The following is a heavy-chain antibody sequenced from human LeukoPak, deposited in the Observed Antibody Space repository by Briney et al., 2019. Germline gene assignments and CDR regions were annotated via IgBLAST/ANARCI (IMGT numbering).Heavy chain of an antibody. CDR2: ISGSGDNT. V-gene: IGHV3-23*01. J-gene: IGHJ6*01. Sequence: GGSLRLSCAASGLTFSGFAMSWDRRTPGKGLEWVSGISGSGDNTLYADSVKGRFTISRDNSKNTLYLEMNSLRAEDTAIYYCAKMKGHPLPKYYMDVWGQGTTVTVSS. D-gene: IGHD1-26*01. CDR3: AKMKGHPLPKYYMDV. CDR1: GLTFSGFA.